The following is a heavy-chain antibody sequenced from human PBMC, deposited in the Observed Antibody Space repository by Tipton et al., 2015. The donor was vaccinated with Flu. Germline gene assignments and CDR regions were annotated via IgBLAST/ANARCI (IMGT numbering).Heavy chain of an antibody. Sequence: LRLSCAASGFTFSNYWMSWIRQAPRKGLELIGSIYPSGTTYYNPSLKSRVTISVDTSKSQFSLKLRSVTAADTAVYYCARLSYYDVDLKNFYFDYWGQGALVTVSS. CDR1: GFTFSNYW. D-gene: IGHD3-10*02. CDR3: ARLSYYDVDLKNFYFDY. CDR2: IYPSGTT. V-gene: IGHV4-38-2*01. J-gene: IGHJ4*01.